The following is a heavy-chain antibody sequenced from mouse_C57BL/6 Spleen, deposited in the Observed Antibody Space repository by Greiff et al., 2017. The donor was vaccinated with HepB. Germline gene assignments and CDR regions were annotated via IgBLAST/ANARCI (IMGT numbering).Heavy chain of an antibody. V-gene: IGHV1-19*01. J-gene: IGHJ4*01. D-gene: IGHD4-1*01. CDR2: INPYNGGT. Sequence: EVQLVESGPVLVKPGASVKMSCKASGYTFTDYYMNWVKQSHGKSLEWIGVINPYNGGTSYNQKFKGKATLTVDKSSSTAYMELNSLTSEDSAVYYCARNWEGGYYAMDYWGQRTSVTVSS. CDR3: ARNWEGGYYAMDY. CDR1: GYTFTDYY.